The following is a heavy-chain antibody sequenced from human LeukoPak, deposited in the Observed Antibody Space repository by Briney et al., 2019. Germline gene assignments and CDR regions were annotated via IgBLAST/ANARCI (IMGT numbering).Heavy chain of an antibody. V-gene: IGHV1-3*03. CDR3: ARGGNYYDSSGYGPADHIDY. CDR1: GYTFTSYA. Sequence: ASVKVSCKASGYTFTSYAMHWVRQAPGQRLEWMGWINAGNGNTKYSQEFQGRVTITRDTSASTAYMELSSLRSEDMAVYYCARGGNYYDSSGYGPADHIDYWGQGTLVTVSS. D-gene: IGHD3-22*01. J-gene: IGHJ4*02. CDR2: INAGNGNT.